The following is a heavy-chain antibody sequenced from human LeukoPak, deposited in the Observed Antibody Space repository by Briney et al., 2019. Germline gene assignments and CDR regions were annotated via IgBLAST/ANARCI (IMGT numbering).Heavy chain of an antibody. Sequence: SETLSLTCSVSGGSISSSSYFWGWIRQPPGKGLEWIASVHYSGSTYYNPSLKSRVTISVDTSKNQFSLKLSSVTAADTAVYYCARTGGSFYLYYYMDVWGKGTTVTVSS. CDR1: GGSISSSSYF. CDR2: VHYSGST. V-gene: IGHV4-39*07. J-gene: IGHJ6*03. CDR3: ARTGGSFYLYYYMDV. D-gene: IGHD1-26*01.